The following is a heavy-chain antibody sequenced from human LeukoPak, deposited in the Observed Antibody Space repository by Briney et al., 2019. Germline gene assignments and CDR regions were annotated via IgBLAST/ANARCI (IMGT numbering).Heavy chain of an antibody. CDR2: IYYGGST. J-gene: IGHJ4*02. CDR3: ARVYCSSGSCYFDY. Sequence: SETLSLTCTVSGGSISSGGYYWSWIRQHPGKGLEWIGYIYYGGSTYYNPSLKSRVTISVDTSKNQFSLKLSSVATADTAVYFCARVYCSSGSCYFDYWGQGTLVTVSS. D-gene: IGHD2-15*01. V-gene: IGHV4-31*03. CDR1: GGSISSGGYY.